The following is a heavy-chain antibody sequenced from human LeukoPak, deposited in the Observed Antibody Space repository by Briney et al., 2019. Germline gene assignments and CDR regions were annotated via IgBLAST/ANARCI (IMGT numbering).Heavy chain of an antibody. D-gene: IGHD6-6*01. J-gene: IGHJ4*02. CDR2: ISGSGGST. Sequence: PGGSLRLSCAASGFSFSGNAMSWVRQAPGKGLEWVSAISGSGGSTYYADSVKGRFTISRDNSKNTLYLQMNSLRAEDTAVYYCANLAAPGQTVQDYWGQGTLVTVSS. CDR3: ANLAAPGQTVQDY. CDR1: GFSFSGNA. V-gene: IGHV3-23*01.